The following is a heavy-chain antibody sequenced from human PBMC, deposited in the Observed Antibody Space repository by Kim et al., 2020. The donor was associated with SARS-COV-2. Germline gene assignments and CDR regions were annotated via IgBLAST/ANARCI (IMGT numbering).Heavy chain of an antibody. Sequence: YSQNFKDRVTCTRDTAATTAYMELTSLTFKDTAVYYCAREGSGSYNWLDPWGQGTLVTVSS. J-gene: IGHJ5*02. V-gene: IGHV1-3*01. CDR3: AREGSGSYNWLDP. D-gene: IGHD3-10*01.